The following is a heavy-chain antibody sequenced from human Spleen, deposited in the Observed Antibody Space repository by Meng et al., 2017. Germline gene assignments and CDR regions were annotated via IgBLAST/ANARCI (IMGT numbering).Heavy chain of an antibody. CDR1: GGSISSGAYY. J-gene: IGHJ5*02. D-gene: IGHD3-3*01. CDR2: VYHSGST. Sequence: QGQRQESGPGLVKPSQTLSLTCTVSGGSISSGAYYWSWIRQHPGKGLEWIGYVYHSGSTYYNPSLQSRVTISVDTSNNQFSLKLSSMTAADTAVYYCARGVLDGRLWFGPWGQGTLVTVSS. CDR3: ARGVLDGRLWFGP. V-gene: IGHV4-31*03.